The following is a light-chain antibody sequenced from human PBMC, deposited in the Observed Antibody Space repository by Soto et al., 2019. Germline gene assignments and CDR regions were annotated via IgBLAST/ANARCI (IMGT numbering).Light chain of an antibody. CDR3: SSYTSSSTYV. V-gene: IGLV2-18*02. Sequence: QSVLTQPPSVSGSTGQSVTISCTGTSSDVGSYNRVSWYQQPPGTAPKLMIYEVSNRPSGVPDRFSGSKSGNTASLTISGLQAEDEADYYCSSYTSSSTYVFGTGTQLTVL. CDR2: EVS. CDR1: SSDVGSYNR. J-gene: IGLJ1*01.